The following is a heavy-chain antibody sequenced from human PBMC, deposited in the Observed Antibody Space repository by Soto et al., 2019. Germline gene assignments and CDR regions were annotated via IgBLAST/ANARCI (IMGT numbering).Heavy chain of an antibody. J-gene: IGHJ4*02. CDR1: GYTFTNYG. D-gene: IGHD4-17*01. CDR2: ISTYNDDT. Sequence: QVQLVQSGSEVKKPGAAVKGSCNTSGYTFTNYGVNWVRQAPGQGLEWVGWISTYNDDTNYAQKIHGIGTMTTDTSTSTSYMELRSLRSDDTAVYYCARGASGDYDYWGQGTLVTV. V-gene: IGHV1-18*01. CDR3: ARGASGDYDY.